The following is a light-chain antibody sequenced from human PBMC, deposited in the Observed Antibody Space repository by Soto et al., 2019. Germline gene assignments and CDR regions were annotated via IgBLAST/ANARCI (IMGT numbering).Light chain of an antibody. V-gene: IGKV3-20*01. CDR2: GAS. J-gene: IGKJ1*01. CDR3: QQFGSSRT. Sequence: EIVLTQSPGTLSLSPGERATLSCRASQSVTSSYIAWYQQKPGQAPRLLIYGASNRATGIPDRFSGSGSGTDFTLTISRLEPEDFAVYYCQQFGSSRTFGLGTKVEIK. CDR1: QSVTSSY.